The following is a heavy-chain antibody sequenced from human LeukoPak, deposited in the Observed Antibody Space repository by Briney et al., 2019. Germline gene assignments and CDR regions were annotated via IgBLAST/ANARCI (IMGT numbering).Heavy chain of an antibody. CDR2: IYTSGST. D-gene: IGHD6-6*01. J-gene: IGHJ4*02. Sequence: PSQTLSLTCTVSGGSISSGSYYWSWIRQPAGKGLEWIGRIYTSGSTNYNPSLKSRVTISVDTSKNQFSLKLSSVTAADTAVYYCARDDGFEYFLDYWGQGTLVTVSS. CDR3: ARDDGFEYFLDY. CDR1: GGSISSGSYY. V-gene: IGHV4-61*02.